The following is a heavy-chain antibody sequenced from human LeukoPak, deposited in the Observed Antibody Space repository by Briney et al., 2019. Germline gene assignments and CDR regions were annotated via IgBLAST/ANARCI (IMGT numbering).Heavy chain of an antibody. D-gene: IGHD2-2*01. CDR2: INPNSGGT. CDR1: GYTFTGYY. J-gene: IGHJ5*02. V-gene: IGHV1-2*02. Sequence: ASVKVSCKASGYTFTGYYMHWVRQAPGQGLEWMGWINPNSGGTNYAQKFQGRVTMTRDTSISTAYMELSRLRSDDTAVYYCAINRRYCSRTSCRPIEFDPWGQGTLVTVSS. CDR3: AINRRYCSRTSCRPIEFDP.